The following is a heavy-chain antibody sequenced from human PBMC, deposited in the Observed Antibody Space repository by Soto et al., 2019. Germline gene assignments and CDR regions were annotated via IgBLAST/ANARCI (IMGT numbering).Heavy chain of an antibody. CDR2: INAGNGNA. CDR1: GYTFTSYA. D-gene: IGHD3-10*01. J-gene: IGHJ5*02. V-gene: IGHV1-3*01. Sequence: GASVKVSCKASGYTFTSYAMHCVRQAPGQRLEWMGWINAGNGNAKYSQKFQGRVTITRDTSASTAYMELSSLRSEDTAVYYCARDLIGITRVRGVYNWFDPWGQGTLVPVSS. CDR3: ARDLIGITRVRGVYNWFDP.